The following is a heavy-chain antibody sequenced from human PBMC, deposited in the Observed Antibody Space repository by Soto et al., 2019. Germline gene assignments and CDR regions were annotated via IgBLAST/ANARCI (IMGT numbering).Heavy chain of an antibody. D-gene: IGHD6-19*01. V-gene: IGHV3-30-3*01. CDR1: GFTFSRYA. J-gene: IGHJ4*02. CDR3: ERGYSSGWCLFDY. Sequence: QVQLVEYGGGVVQPGRSLRLSCAASGFTFSRYAMHWVRQAPGKGLERVAVISYDGSNKYYADSVKGRFTISRDNSKNKLYLQMNSLRAEGTAVYYWERGYSSGWCLFDYWGQGTLVTVSS. CDR2: ISYDGSNK.